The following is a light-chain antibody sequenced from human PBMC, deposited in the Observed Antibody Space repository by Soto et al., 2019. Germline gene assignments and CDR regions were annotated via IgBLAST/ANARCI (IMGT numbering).Light chain of an antibody. V-gene: IGKV1-5*01. CDR2: DPY. CDR3: QQYNTYWT. CDR1: QSISKW. J-gene: IGKJ1*01. Sequence: DIQMTQAPSTLSASVGDRVTITCRASQSISKWLAWVQQKPGKAPNLLLYDPYNLQSGVPSSFSGSGSETEFTLTISSLQPDDFAIYYCQQYNTYWTVAQGTKVDIK.